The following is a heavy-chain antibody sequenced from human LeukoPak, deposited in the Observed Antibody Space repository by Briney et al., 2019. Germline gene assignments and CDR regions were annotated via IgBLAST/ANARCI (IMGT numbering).Heavy chain of an antibody. D-gene: IGHD4-11*01. Sequence: ASVKVSCKASGYTFTSYDINWVRQATGQGLEWMGWMNPNSGNTGYAQKFQGRVTMTRNTSISTAYMELSSLRSEDTAVYYCARVQYLRPDVEWFDPWGQGTLVTVSS. J-gene: IGHJ5*02. V-gene: IGHV1-8*01. CDR1: GYTFTSYD. CDR2: MNPNSGNT. CDR3: ARVQYLRPDVEWFDP.